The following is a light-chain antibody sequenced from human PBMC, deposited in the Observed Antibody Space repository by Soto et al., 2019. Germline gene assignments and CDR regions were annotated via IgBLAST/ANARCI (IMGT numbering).Light chain of an antibody. J-gene: IGKJ4*01. CDR2: AAS. V-gene: IGKV1D-16*01. CDR3: QPHNRYPPT. CDR1: QDIKDW. Sequence: DVQMTQSPSSLSASVGDRVTITCRASQDIKDWLAWYQQKPAKAPKSLISAASNLQPGVPSRFSGPPSGPELTLTLTSLQPHDSATYYWQPHNRYPPTFGGGTKVEIK.